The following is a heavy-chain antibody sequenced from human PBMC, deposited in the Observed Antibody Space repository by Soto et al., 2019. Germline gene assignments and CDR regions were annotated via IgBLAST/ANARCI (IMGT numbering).Heavy chain of an antibody. J-gene: IGHJ6*02. CDR2: TSYDGSKK. CDR3: AKEGRYCSSTRCLYYYYGMDV. D-gene: IGHD2-2*01. V-gene: IGHV3-30*18. Sequence: QVQLVESGGGVVQPGRSLRLSCAASGFTFSSYGMHWVRQAPGKGLEWVALTSYDGSKKYYADSVKGRFTISRDNSKNTLYLQMNSLRAADTAVYYCAKEGRYCSSTRCLYYYYGMDVWGQGTTVTVSS. CDR1: GFTFSSYG.